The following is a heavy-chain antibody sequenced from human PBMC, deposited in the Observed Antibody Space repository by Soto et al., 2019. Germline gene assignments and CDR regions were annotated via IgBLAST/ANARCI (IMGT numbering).Heavy chain of an antibody. CDR1: SYVIESGHY. CDR2: IYHSGST. Sequence: SETLSLTCVVSSYVIESGHYWGWVRQPPGKGLEWIGEIYHSGSTNYNPSLKSRVTISVDKSKNQFSLKLSSVTAADTAVYYCARGRTIFDYWGQGTLVTVSS. CDR3: ARGRTIFDY. D-gene: IGHD3-3*01. V-gene: IGHV4-4*02. J-gene: IGHJ4*02.